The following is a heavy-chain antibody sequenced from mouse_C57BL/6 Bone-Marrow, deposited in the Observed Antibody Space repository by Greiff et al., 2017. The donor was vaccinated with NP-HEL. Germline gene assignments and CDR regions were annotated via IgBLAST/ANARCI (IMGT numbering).Heavy chain of an antibody. CDR2: ISSGSSTI. Sequence: EVQRVDSGGGLVKPGGSLKLSCAASGFTFSDYGMHWVRQAPEKGLEWVAYISSGSSTIYYADTVKGRFTISRDNAKNTLFLQMTSLRSEDTAMYYCARSGFAYWGQGTLVTVSA. CDR3: ARSGFAY. J-gene: IGHJ3*01. V-gene: IGHV5-17*01. D-gene: IGHD1-3*01. CDR1: GFTFSDYG.